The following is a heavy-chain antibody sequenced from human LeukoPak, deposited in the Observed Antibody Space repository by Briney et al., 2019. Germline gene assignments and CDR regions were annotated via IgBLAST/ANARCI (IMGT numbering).Heavy chain of an antibody. D-gene: IGHD4-17*01. CDR1: GGTFISYA. CDR3: ARDRDYGDYGDREVFDY. V-gene: IGHV1-69*04. Sequence: ASVKVSCKASGGTFISYAISWVRQAPGQGVEWMGRIIPILGIANYAQKFQGRVTITADKSTSTAYMELSSLRSEDTAVYYCARDRDYGDYGDREVFDYWGQGTLVTVSS. CDR2: IIPILGIA. J-gene: IGHJ4*02.